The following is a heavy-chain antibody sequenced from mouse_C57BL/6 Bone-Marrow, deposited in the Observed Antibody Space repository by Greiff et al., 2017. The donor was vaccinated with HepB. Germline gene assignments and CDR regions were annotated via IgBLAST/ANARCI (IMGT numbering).Heavy chain of an antibody. CDR2: ISNGGGST. CDR1: GFTFSDYY. V-gene: IGHV5-12*01. Sequence: DVMLVESGGGLVQPGGSLKLSCAASGFTFSDYYMYWVRQTPEKRLEWVAYISNGGGSTYYPDTVKGRFTISRDNAKNTLYLQMSRLKSEDTAMYYCARHRWLLRYFDVWGTGTTVTVSS. J-gene: IGHJ1*03. CDR3: ARHRWLLRYFDV. D-gene: IGHD2-3*01.